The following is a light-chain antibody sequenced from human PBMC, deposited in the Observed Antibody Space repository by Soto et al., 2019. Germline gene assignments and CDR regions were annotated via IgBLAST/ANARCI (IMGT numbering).Light chain of an antibody. J-gene: IGKJ4*01. CDR2: KGS. Sequence: DLHMTQSPSSVSASFVCRFTITCRASQGISSWLAWFQQKPGTAPNLLIYKGSTLQSGVPSRFSGSGSGTDFTLTIDSLQPEDFATYYCQQDSSFPLTFGGGTKVDIK. CDR3: QQDSSFPLT. CDR1: QGISSW. V-gene: IGKV1-12*01.